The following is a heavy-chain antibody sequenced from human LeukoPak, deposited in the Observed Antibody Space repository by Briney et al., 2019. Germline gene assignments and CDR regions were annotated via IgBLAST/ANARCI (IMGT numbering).Heavy chain of an antibody. D-gene: IGHD5-12*01. CDR2: ISGSGGST. CDR3: AKGKWATIPYFSFDY. J-gene: IGHJ4*02. V-gene: IGHV3-23*01. Sequence: GGSLRLSCAASGFTFSSYAMSWVRQAPGKGLEWVSAISGSGGSTFYADSVKGRFTISRDNSKNTLYLQMNSLRAEDTAVYYCAKGKWATIPYFSFDYWGQGTLVTVSS. CDR1: GFTFSSYA.